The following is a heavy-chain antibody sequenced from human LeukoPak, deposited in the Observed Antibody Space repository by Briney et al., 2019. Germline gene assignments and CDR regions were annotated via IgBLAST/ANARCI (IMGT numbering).Heavy chain of an antibody. J-gene: IGHJ6*03. CDR2: IKYGGTY. CDR3: ARQDRGAHQHYYMDL. V-gene: IGHV4-39*01. Sequence: PSETLSLTCTVSSGSISSSPYYWGWNRQPPGRGMEWILSIKYGGTYFYNPPLKGQVTVSEDTSKNLFSLKWTSWTAADTAFYCCARQDRGAHQHYYMDLWGKGPTVIVSS. CDR1: SGSISSSPYY. D-gene: IGHD1-26*01.